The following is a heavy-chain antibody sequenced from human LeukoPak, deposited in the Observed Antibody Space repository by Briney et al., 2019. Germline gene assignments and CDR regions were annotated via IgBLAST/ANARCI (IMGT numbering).Heavy chain of an antibody. V-gene: IGHV4-59*01. CDR1: GGSFSGYY. J-gene: IGHJ4*02. CDR3: ARGHPPTYSSLDY. Sequence: PSETLSLTCAVYGGSFSGYYWSWIRQPPGKGLEWIGYIYYSGSTNYNPSLKSRVTISVDTSKNQFSLKLSSVTAADTAVYYCARGHPPTYSSLDYWGQGTLVTVSS. CDR2: IYYSGST. D-gene: IGHD6-13*01.